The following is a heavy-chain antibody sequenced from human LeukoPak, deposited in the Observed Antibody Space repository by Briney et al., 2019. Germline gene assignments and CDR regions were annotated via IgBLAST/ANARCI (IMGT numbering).Heavy chain of an antibody. CDR3: ARGSIGVGLLYYYYMDV. V-gene: IGHV4-59*01. Sequence: PSETLSLTCTVSGGSISSYYWSWIRQPPGKGLEWIGYIYYSGSTNYNPSLKSRVTISVDTSKNQFSLKLSSVTAADTAVYYCARGSIGVGLLYYYYMDVWGKGTTVTVSS. D-gene: IGHD3-3*01. CDR2: IYYSGST. CDR1: GGSISSYY. J-gene: IGHJ6*03.